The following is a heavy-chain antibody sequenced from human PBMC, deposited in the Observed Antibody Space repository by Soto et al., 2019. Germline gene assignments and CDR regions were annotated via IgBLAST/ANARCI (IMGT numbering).Heavy chain of an antibody. J-gene: IGHJ1*01. D-gene: IGHD1-26*01. CDR1: GGSISSGGYY. V-gene: IGHV4-31*03. CDR3: ARCRGTGTYPHDFQP. CDR2: IYYSGST. Sequence: QVQLQESGPGLVKPSQTLSLTCTASGGSISSGGYYWSWMRQHPGKGLEWIGYIYYSGSTYYNPSLKSRVTISVDTSNNQFSLQLSSVTAADTAVYYCARCRGTGTYPHDFQPSGQGTLVTFSS.